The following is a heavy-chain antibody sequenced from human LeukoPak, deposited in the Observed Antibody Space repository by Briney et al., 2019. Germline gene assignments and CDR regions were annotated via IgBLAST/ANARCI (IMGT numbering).Heavy chain of an antibody. D-gene: IGHD1-26*01. V-gene: IGHV3-48*01. CDR2: ISGRSSTI. CDR3: ARDRLTSGSYFFDY. J-gene: IGHJ4*02. Sequence: PGGSLRLSCAASAFTFSDYSMNWVRQAPGKGLEWISYISGRSSTIYYADSVRGRFTISRDNAKNSMYLQMNSLRAEDPAVYYCARDRLTSGSYFFDYWGQGTLVTVSS. CDR1: AFTFSDYS.